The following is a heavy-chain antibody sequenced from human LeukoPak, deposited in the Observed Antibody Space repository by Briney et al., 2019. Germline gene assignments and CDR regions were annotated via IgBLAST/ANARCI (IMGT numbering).Heavy chain of an antibody. CDR1: GFTFRNYA. Sequence: GGSLRLSCVASGFTFRNYAMSWVRQPPGKGLEWISAISNDGVYTFHADSVKGRLTISRDNSKNTLYLQMDSLRAEDTAIYYCAKGSSGGRPYYFDYWGQGTLVTVSS. D-gene: IGHD3-22*01. CDR2: ISNDGVYT. J-gene: IGHJ4*02. CDR3: AKGSSGGRPYYFDY. V-gene: IGHV3-23*01.